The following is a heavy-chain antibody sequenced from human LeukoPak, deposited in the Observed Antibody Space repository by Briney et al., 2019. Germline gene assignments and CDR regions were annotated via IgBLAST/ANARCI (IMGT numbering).Heavy chain of an antibody. V-gene: IGHV3-30-3*01. CDR1: GFTFSSYA. J-gene: IGHJ4*02. Sequence: PGGSLRLSCAASGFTFSSYAMHWVRQAPGKGLEWVAVVSFDGSNEYYADSVKGRFSISRDNSKNTLYLQMNSLRSEDTAVYYCARDLLYGSGRSYFDYWGQGTLVTVSS. CDR2: VSFDGSNE. CDR3: ARDLLYGSGRSYFDY. D-gene: IGHD3-10*01.